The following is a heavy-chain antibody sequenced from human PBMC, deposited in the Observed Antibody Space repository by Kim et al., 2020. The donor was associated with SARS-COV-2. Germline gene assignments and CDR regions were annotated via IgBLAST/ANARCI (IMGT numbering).Heavy chain of an antibody. CDR2: ISAYNGNT. Sequence: ASVKVSCKASGYTFTSYGISWVRQAPGQGLEWMGWISAYNGNTNYAQKLQGRVTMTTDTSTSTAYTELRSLRSDDTAVYYCARDGCGSWSCGSYHVVDYWGQGTLVTASS. D-gene: IGHD1-26*01. J-gene: IGHJ4*02. CDR1: GYTFTSYG. V-gene: IGHV1-18*01. CDR3: ARDGCGSWSCGSYHVVDY.